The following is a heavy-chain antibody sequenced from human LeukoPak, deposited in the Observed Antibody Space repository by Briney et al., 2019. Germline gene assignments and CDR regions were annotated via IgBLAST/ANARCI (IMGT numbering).Heavy chain of an antibody. D-gene: IGHD6-19*01. CDR1: GYSISSGYY. CDR2: IYHSGST. Sequence: SETLSLTCAVSGYSISSGYYWGWIRQPPGKGLEWIGSIYHSGSTYYNPSLKSRVTISVDTPKNQFSLKLSSVTAADTAVYYCARGVAVAGGFDYWGQGTLVTVSP. CDR3: ARGVAVAGGFDY. J-gene: IGHJ4*02. V-gene: IGHV4-38-2*01.